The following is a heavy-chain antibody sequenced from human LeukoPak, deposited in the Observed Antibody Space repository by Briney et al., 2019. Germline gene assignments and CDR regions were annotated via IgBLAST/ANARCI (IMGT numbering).Heavy chain of an antibody. Sequence: GGSLRLSCAVSGFTVSRNYMSWVRQAPGKGLEWVGVIWYDDSKKFYGDSVKGRFTISRDTSKNTLFLQMNSLRVEDTAVYFCVRDGGSGGDYWGQGTLVTVSS. V-gene: IGHV3-33*08. CDR1: GFTVSRNY. CDR2: IWYDDSKK. D-gene: IGHD3-10*01. CDR3: VRDGGSGGDY. J-gene: IGHJ4*02.